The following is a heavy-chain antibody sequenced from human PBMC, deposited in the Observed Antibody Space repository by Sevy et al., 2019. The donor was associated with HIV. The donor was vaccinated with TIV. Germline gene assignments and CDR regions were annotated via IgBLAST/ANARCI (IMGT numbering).Heavy chain of an antibody. CDR1: GFTFSSHA. D-gene: IGHD1-26*01. Sequence: GGSLRLSCAASGFTFSSHAMHWVRQAPGKGLEWVAVISYDGSNKYYADSVKGRFTISRDNSKNTLYLQMNSLRAEDTAVYYCARATWRQYYYGMDVWGQGTTVTVSS. J-gene: IGHJ6*02. CDR3: ARATWRQYYYGMDV. CDR2: ISYDGSNK. V-gene: IGHV3-30*04.